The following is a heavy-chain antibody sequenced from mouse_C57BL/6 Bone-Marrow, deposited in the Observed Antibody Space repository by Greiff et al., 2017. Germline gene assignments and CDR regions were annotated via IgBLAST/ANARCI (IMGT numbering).Heavy chain of an antibody. V-gene: IGHV5-4*03. CDR3: ARVFAY. CDR1: RFTFSSYA. J-gene: IGHJ3*01. CDR2: ISDGGSYT. Sequence: EVKLVESGGGLVKPGGSLKLSCAASRFTFSSYAMSWVRQTPEKRLEWVATISDGGSYTYYPDNVKGRFTISRDNAKNNLYLQMSHLKSEDTAMYYCARVFAYWGQGTLVTVSA.